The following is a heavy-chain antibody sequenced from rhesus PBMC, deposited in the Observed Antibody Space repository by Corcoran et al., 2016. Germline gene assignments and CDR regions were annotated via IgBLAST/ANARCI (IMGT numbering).Heavy chain of an antibody. D-gene: IGHD3-34*01. CDR2: IYWDDDR. CDR3: ARSGVPGGAFDF. J-gene: IGHJ3*01. Sequence: QVTLKESGPALVKPTQTLTLTCTFSGFSLSTRGMGLGWRRKPSRKTLEWLAHIYWDDDRRYHPALTSSLSIAKDPSNNQVVLTLTNMYPVDTATYYGARSGVPGGAFDFWGHGLRVTVSS. CDR1: GFSLSTRGMG. V-gene: IGHV2-1*01.